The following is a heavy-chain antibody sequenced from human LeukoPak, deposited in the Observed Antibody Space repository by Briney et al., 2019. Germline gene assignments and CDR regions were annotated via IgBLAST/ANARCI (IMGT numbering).Heavy chain of an antibody. J-gene: IGHJ4*02. D-gene: IGHD3-22*01. CDR2: IYHSGST. CDR3: AREYDSSGYLDY. V-gene: IGHV4-30-2*01. Sequence: SETLSLTCAVSGGSISSGGYSWSWIRQPPGKGLEWIGYIYHSGSTYYNPSLKSRVTISVDRSKNQFSLKLSSVTAADAAVYYCAREYDSSGYLDYWGQGTLVTVSS. CDR1: GGSISSGGYS.